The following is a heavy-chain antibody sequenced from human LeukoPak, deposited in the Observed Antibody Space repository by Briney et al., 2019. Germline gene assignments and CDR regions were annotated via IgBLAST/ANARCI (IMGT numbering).Heavy chain of an antibody. CDR2: ISAYNGKR. D-gene: IGHD3-10*01. V-gene: IGHV1-18*01. CDR3: ARGRAMVRGVVTPRYYYYYMDV. CDR1: GYTFTSYG. J-gene: IGHJ6*03. Sequence: ASVKVSCKGSGYTFTSYGVSWVRQAPGQGVEWMGWISAYNGKRNYAQKLQGRVTMTTDTSTSTSYMELRSLRSDDTAVYYCARGRAMVRGVVTPRYYYYYMDVWGKGTTVTVSS.